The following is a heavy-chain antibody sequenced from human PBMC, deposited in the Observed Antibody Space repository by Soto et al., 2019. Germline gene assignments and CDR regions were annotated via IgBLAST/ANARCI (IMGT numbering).Heavy chain of an antibody. CDR3: ARRYGTTFDY. CDR1: GGSISSYY. CDR2: IYYSGST. V-gene: IGHV4-59*01. J-gene: IGHJ4*02. D-gene: IGHD1-7*01. Sequence: QVQLQESGPGLVKPSETLSLTCTVSGGSISSYYWSWIRQPPGKGLEWIGYIYYSGSTNYKPTLTSRVTISVDTSNIQFSLKLSSVTAADTAVYYCARRYGTTFDYWGQGTLVTVSS.